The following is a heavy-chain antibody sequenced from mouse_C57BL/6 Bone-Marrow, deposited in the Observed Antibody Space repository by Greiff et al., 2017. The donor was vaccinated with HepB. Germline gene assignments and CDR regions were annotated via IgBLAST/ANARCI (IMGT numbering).Heavy chain of an antibody. CDR3: ARPYYYGSSYVRFAY. J-gene: IGHJ3*01. Sequence: EVQRVESGPELVKPGASVKIPCKASGYTFTDYNMDWVKQSHGKSLEWIGDINPNNGGTIYNQKFKGKATLTVDKSSSTAYMELRSLTSEDTAVYYCARPYYYGSSYVRFAYWGQGTLVTVSA. V-gene: IGHV1-18*01. D-gene: IGHD1-1*01. CDR2: INPNNGGT. CDR1: GYTFTDYN.